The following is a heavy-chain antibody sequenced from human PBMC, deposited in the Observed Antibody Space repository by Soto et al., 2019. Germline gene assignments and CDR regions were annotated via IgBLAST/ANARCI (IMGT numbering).Heavy chain of an antibody. J-gene: IGHJ4*02. D-gene: IGHD3-10*01. CDR3: AGVIIVVRGVISD. CDR2: INSDGSST. CDR1: GFTFSSYS. V-gene: IGHV3-74*01. Sequence: EVQLVESGGGLVQPGGSLRLSCAASGFTFSSYSMHWVRQAPGKGLVWVSRINSDGSSTNYADSVKGRFTISRDNAKNTLYLQMNSLRAEDTAVYYCAGVIIVVRGVISDWGRGTLVTVSS.